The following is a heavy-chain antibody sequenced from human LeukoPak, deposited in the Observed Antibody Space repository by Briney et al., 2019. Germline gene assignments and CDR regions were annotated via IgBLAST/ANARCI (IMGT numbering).Heavy chain of an antibody. CDR3: ARDSGWYNMDV. CDR1: GFTVSSNY. CDR2: IYSGGST. J-gene: IGHJ6*03. D-gene: IGHD6-19*01. Sequence: GGSLRLSCAASGFTVSSNYMSWRRQAPGEGLELVSVIYSGGSTYYADSVKGRFTISRDNSKNTLYLQMNSLRAEDTAVYYCARDSGWYNMDVWGKGTTVTVSS. V-gene: IGHV3-53*01.